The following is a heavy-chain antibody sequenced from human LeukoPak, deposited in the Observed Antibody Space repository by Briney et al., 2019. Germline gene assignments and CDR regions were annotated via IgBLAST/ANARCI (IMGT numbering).Heavy chain of an antibody. CDR1: RGSISSSSYY. V-gene: IGHV4-39*01. CDR3: ASTRRTYYYDSSGPSRFDY. D-gene: IGHD3-22*01. CDR2: IYYSGST. Sequence: SETLSLTCTVSRGSISSSSYYWGWIRQPPGKGLEWIGSIYYSGSTYYNPSLKSRVAISVDTSKNQFSLKLSSVTAADTAVYYCASTRRTYYYDSSGPSRFDYWGQGTLVTVSS. J-gene: IGHJ4*02.